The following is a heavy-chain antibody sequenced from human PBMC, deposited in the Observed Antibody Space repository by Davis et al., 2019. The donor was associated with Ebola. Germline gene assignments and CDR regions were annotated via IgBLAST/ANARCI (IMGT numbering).Heavy chain of an antibody. D-gene: IGHD3-10*01. Sequence: PSETLSLTCAVYGGSFNDYYWNWIRQSPGKGFEWFGNIHYSGTTNYNPSLKSRISMSVDTSKNQFYLKLRSVTAADTAVYYCSVMFRGVTSDAFDIWGQGTMITVS. CDR1: GGSFNDYY. CDR2: IHYSGTT. CDR3: SVMFRGVTSDAFDI. V-gene: IGHV4-34*10. J-gene: IGHJ3*02.